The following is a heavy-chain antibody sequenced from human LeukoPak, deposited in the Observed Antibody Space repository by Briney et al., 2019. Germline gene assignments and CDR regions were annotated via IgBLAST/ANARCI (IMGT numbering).Heavy chain of an antibody. V-gene: IGHV4-34*01. D-gene: IGHD6-19*01. Sequence: SETLSLTCAVYGGSFSGYYWSWLRQPPGKGLEWVGEINHSRSTNYNPSLKSRVTISVDTSKNQFSLKLSSVTAADTAVYYSARRKGTDGWSWGSPYYFDYWGQGTLVTVSS. J-gene: IGHJ4*02. CDR1: GGSFSGYY. CDR2: INHSRST. CDR3: ARRKGTDGWSWGSPYYFDY.